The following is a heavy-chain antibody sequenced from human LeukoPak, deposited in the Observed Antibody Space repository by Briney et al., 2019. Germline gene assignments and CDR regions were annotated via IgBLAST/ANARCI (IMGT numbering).Heavy chain of an antibody. V-gene: IGHV3-23*01. CDR3: AKVGGGDVVETEGSGYRLDEHSFDY. CDR1: GFSFRSYA. D-gene: IGHD2-21*01. Sequence: GGALRLSCAASGFSFRSYAISWVRQAPGKGLEWVSAISGSGDSTYYADSVQGRFPISRDNSKTTLYLQMNSLRAEDTAVYYCAKVGGGDVVETEGSGYRLDEHSFDYWGQGTLVTVSS. CDR2: ISGSGDST. J-gene: IGHJ4*02.